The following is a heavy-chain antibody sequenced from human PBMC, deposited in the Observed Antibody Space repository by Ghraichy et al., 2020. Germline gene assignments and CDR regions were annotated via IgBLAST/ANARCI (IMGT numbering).Heavy chain of an antibody. J-gene: IGHJ6*02. CDR3: ARGPLPYDFWSGYYYYYGMDV. D-gene: IGHD3-3*01. CDR1: GGTFSSYA. Sequence: SVKVSCKASGGTFSSYAISWVRQAPGQGLEWMGGIIPIFGTTNYAQKFQGRVTITADESTSTAYMELSSLRSEDTAVYYCARGPLPYDFWSGYYYYYGMDVWGQGTTVTVSS. V-gene: IGHV1-69*13. CDR2: IIPIFGTT.